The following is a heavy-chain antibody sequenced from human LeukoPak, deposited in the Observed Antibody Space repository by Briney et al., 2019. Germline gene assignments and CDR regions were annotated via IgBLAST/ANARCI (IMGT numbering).Heavy chain of an antibody. Sequence: SETLSLTYTVSGDSISTSNSYWGWIRQPPGKGLEWIGSIYYSGSTYYNPSLKSRVTISVDTSKNQFSLKLSSVTAADTAVYYCARDVGAAEDDYWGQGTLVTVSS. J-gene: IGHJ4*02. CDR2: IYYSGST. V-gene: IGHV4-39*07. CDR3: ARDVGAAEDDY. D-gene: IGHD1-26*01. CDR1: GDSISTSNSY.